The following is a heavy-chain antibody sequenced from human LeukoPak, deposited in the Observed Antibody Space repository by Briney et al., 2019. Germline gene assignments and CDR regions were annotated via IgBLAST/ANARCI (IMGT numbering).Heavy chain of an antibody. CDR3: AREENSSGWYYFDY. CDR1: GGSISSGDYY. V-gene: IGHV4-30-4*01. D-gene: IGHD6-19*01. J-gene: IGHJ4*02. CDR2: IYYSGST. Sequence: SQTLSLTCTVSGGSISSGDYYWSWIRQPPGKGLEWIGYIYYSGSTYYNPSLKSRVTISVDTSKNQFSLKLSSVTAADTAMYYCAREENSSGWYYFDYWGQGTLVTVSS.